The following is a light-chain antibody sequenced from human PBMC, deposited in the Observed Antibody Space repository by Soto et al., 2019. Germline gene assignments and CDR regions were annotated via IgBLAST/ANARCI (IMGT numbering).Light chain of an antibody. CDR2: GAS. J-gene: IGKJ5*01. V-gene: IGKV1-39*01. CDR1: QSVTSH. Sequence: DIQMTQSPSSLSASVGDEVTITCRTSQSVTSHLNWYQQKPGKAPNLLIYGASNLQSGVPSRFSGSGFGTDFTLTISSLQPEDFASYYCQQSSSMPWTFGQGTRLEIK. CDR3: QQSSSMPWT.